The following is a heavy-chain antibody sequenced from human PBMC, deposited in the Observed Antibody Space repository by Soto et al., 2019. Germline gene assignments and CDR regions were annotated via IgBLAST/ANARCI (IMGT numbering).Heavy chain of an antibody. V-gene: IGHV3-30*18. CDR2: ISYDGSNK. D-gene: IGHD5-12*01. CDR3: AKGGGYDSGFDY. CDR1: GFTFSSYG. Sequence: QVQLLESGGGVVQPGRSLRLSCAASGFTFSSYGMHWVRQAPGKGLEWVAVISYDGSNKYYADSVKGRFTISRDNSKNTLYLQMNSLRAEDTAVYYCAKGGGYDSGFDYWGQGTLVTVSS. J-gene: IGHJ4*02.